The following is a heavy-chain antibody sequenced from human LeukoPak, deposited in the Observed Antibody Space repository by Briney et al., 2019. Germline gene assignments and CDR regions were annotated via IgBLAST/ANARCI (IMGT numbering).Heavy chain of an antibody. CDR2: INHSGST. CDR3: ARGPQWLDAFDI. D-gene: IGHD3-22*01. CDR1: GGSFSGYY. V-gene: IGHV4-34*01. Sequence: SETLSLTCVVYGGSFSGYYWSWIRQPPGKGLEWIGEINHSGSTNYNPSLKSRLTTSVDTSKNQFSLKLSSVTAADTAVYYCARGPQWLDAFDIWGQGTMVTVSS. J-gene: IGHJ3*02.